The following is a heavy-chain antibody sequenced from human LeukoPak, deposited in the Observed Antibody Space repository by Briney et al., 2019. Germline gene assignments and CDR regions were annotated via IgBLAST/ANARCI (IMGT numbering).Heavy chain of an antibody. D-gene: IGHD3-10*01. CDR2: ISGSGGST. V-gene: IGHV3-23*01. CDR1: GFTFSSYA. CDR3: AKSRRGYYYGSGSYYDY. Sequence: GGSLRLSCEASGFTFSSYAMSWVRQAPGQGLEWVSAISGSGGSTYYADSVKGRFTISRDNSKNTLYLQMNSLRAEDTAVYYCAKSRRGYYYGSGSYYDYWGQGTLVTVSS. J-gene: IGHJ4*02.